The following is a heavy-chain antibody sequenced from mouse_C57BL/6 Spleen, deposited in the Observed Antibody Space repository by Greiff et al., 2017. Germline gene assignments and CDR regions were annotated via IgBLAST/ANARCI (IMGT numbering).Heavy chain of an antibody. Sequence: VQLQQSGAELARPGDSVKMSCKASGYTFTSYTMHWVKQRPGQGLEWIGYINPSSGYTKYNQKFKDKATLTADKSSSTAYMQLSSLTSEDSAVYYCARSNYYCSSYWYFDVWGTGTTVTVSS. J-gene: IGHJ1*03. CDR1: GYTFTSYT. V-gene: IGHV1-4*01. CDR2: INPSSGYT. CDR3: ARSNYYCSSYWYFDV. D-gene: IGHD1-1*01.